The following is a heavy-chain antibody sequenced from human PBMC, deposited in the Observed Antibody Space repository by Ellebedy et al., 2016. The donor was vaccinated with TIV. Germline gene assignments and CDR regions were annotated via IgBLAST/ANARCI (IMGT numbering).Heavy chain of an antibody. CDR2: ISKSGSST. CDR3: AKLAGVHSWYFDY. V-gene: IGHV3-23*01. CDR1: GFTFGFSFSGYA. J-gene: IGHJ4*02. D-gene: IGHD2-8*02. Sequence: GESLKISCAASGFTFGFSFSGYAMSWVRQAPGKGLEWVSSISKSGSSTYYADSEQGRFTISRDNSKNTVNLQMNSLRAEDTAVYYCAKLAGVHSWYFDYWGQGTLVTVSS.